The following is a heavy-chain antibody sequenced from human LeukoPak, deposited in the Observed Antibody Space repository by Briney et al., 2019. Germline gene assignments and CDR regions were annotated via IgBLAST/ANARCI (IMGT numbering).Heavy chain of an antibody. CDR3: ARVLLGATTINYYYYYMDV. CDR2: ITSRSSYI. V-gene: IGHV3-21*01. CDR1: GFSFSSYS. Sequence: GGSLRLSCAASGFSFSSYSMNWVRQAPGKGLEWVSSITSRSSYINYADSATGRFTISRDNAKNSVYLQMNSLRAEDTAVYYCARVLLGATTINYYYYYMDVWGKGTTVTVPS. D-gene: IGHD1-26*01. J-gene: IGHJ6*03.